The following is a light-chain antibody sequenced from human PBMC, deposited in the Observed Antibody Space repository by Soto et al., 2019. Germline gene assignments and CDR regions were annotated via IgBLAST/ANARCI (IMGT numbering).Light chain of an antibody. CDR1: QSIGIY. V-gene: IGKV1-39*01. CDR2: AAS. Sequence: DIQMTQSPSSLSASVGDRVTITCRASQSIGIYLNWYQQTPGKAPQLLIYAASSLQSGVPSKFSGTGSGTDFTLTISSLQPEDFATYYCQQSYSSLRTFGPGTKVEIK. CDR3: QQSYSSLRT. J-gene: IGKJ1*01.